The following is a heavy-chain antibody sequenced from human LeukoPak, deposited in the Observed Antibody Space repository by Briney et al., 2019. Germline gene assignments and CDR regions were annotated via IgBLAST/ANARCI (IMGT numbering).Heavy chain of an antibody. CDR3: ARPYCGGDCYSDAFDI. J-gene: IGHJ3*02. CDR2: IYSGGST. D-gene: IGHD2-21*02. V-gene: IGHV3-66*04. CDR1: GFTVSSNY. Sequence: PGGSLRLSCAASGFTVSSNYMSWVRQAPGKGLEWVSVIYSGGSTYYADSVKGRFTISRDNSKNTLYLQMNSLRAEDTAVYYCARPYCGGDCYSDAFDIWGQGTMVTVSS.